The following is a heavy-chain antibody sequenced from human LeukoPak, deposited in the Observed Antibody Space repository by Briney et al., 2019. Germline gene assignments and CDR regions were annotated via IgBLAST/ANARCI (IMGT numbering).Heavy chain of an antibody. CDR2: SGST. CDR3: ARHLGGSGSHDAFDI. V-gene: IGHV4-59*08. D-gene: IGHD3-10*01. Sequence: SETLSLTCTVSGDSISNYYWSWIRQPPGKGLEWIGYSGSTNYNSSLKSRVTISVDTSKNQFSLKLSSVTAADTAVYYCARHLGGSGSHDAFDIWGQGTMVTVSS. J-gene: IGHJ3*02. CDR1: GDSISNYY.